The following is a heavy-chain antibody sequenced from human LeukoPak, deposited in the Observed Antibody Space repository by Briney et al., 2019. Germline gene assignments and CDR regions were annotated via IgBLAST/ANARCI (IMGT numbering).Heavy chain of an antibody. CDR3: ARDNYYDSSDDAFDI. V-gene: IGHV1-18*01. CDR1: GYTFTSYS. Sequence: ASVKVSCKASGYTFTSYSISWVRQAPGQGLEWMGWISAYNGNTNYAQKLQGRVTMTTDTSTSTAYMELRSLRSDDTAVYYCARDNYYDSSDDAFDIWGQGTMVTVPS. J-gene: IGHJ3*02. D-gene: IGHD3-22*01. CDR2: ISAYNGNT.